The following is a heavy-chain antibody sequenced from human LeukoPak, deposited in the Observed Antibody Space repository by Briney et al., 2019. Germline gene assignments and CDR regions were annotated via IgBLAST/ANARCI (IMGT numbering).Heavy chain of an antibody. CDR2: IYPGDSDT. J-gene: IGHJ4*02. V-gene: IGHV5-51*01. Sequence: GASLQISCQGSGYSFTSYWSGWVRQLPGKGLEWMGIIYPGDSDTRYSPSFQGQVTISADKAISTAYLQWSSLRASDTAMYYCARAYSGSYPNFDYWGQGTLVTVSS. CDR1: GYSFTSYW. D-gene: IGHD1-26*01. CDR3: ARAYSGSYPNFDY.